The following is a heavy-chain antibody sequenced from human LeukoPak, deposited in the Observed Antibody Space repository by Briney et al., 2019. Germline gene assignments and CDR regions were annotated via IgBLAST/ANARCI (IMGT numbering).Heavy chain of an antibody. CDR1: GGSISSYY. D-gene: IGHD3-22*01. CDR2: IYYSGST. V-gene: IGHV4-59*01. CDR3: ARASDSSGYKW. Sequence: SETLSLTCTVSGGSISSYYWSWIRQPPGKGLEWIGYIYYSGSTNYNPSLKSRVTISVDTSKNQFSLKLSSVTAADTDVYYCARASDSSGYKWWGQGTLVTVSS. J-gene: IGHJ4*02.